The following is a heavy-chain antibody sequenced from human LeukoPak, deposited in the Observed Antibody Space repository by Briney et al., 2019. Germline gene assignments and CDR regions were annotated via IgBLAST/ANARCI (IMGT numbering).Heavy chain of an antibody. Sequence: GGSLRLSCAASGFTFSSYAMSWVRQAPGKGLEWVSAISGSGGSTYYADSVKGRFTISRDNSKNTLYLQMNSLRAEDTAVYYCAKFRCGGGSCYVVHFDYWGQGTLVTVSS. CDR1: GFTFSSYA. J-gene: IGHJ4*02. CDR2: ISGSGGST. D-gene: IGHD2-15*01. V-gene: IGHV3-23*01. CDR3: AKFRCGGGSCYVVHFDY.